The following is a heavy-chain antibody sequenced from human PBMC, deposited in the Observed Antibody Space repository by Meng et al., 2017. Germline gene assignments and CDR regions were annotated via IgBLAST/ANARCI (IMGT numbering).Heavy chain of an antibody. J-gene: IGHJ4*02. CDR2: TRNKANSFTT. CDR3: ARLLRYFDV. V-gene: IGHV3-72*01. D-gene: IGHD3-9*01. CDR1: GFTFSDHY. Sequence: GGSLRLSCAASGFTFSDHYMDWVRQAPGKGLEWVGRTRNKANSFTTGYAASVKDRFTISRDDSKNSLYLQMNSLKTEDTAVYYCARLLRYFDVWGQGTLVTVSS.